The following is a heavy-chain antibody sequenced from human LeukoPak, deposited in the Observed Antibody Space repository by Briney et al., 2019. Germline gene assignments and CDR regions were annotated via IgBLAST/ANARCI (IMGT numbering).Heavy chain of an antibody. CDR1: GFTFSSYA. J-gene: IGHJ3*02. V-gene: IGHV3-23*01. Sequence: GGSLRLSCAASGFTFSSYAMSWVRQAPGKGLEWVSAISGSGGSTYYADSVKGRFTISRDNSKSTLFLQMNSLRAEDTALYYCAKGRYYYDSSDAFDIWGQGTMVTVSS. CDR2: ISGSGGST. CDR3: AKGRYYYDSSDAFDI. D-gene: IGHD3-22*01.